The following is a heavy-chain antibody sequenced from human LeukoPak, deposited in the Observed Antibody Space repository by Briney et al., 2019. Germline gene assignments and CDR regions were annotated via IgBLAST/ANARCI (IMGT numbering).Heavy chain of an antibody. CDR2: ISWNSDSI. CDR1: GFTFDDYA. Sequence: PGRSLRLSCAASGFTFDDYAMHWARQAPGKGLEWVSGISWNSDSIDYADSVKGRFTISRDNAKNSLYLQMNSLRAEDTALYYCAKAHNLMYTGSYISDWGQGTLVTVSS. V-gene: IGHV3-9*01. CDR3: AKAHNLMYTGSYISD. D-gene: IGHD1-26*01. J-gene: IGHJ4*02.